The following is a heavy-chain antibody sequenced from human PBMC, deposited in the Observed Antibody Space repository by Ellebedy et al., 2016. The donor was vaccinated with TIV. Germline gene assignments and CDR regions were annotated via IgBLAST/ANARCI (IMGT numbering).Heavy chain of an antibody. D-gene: IGHD3-22*01. V-gene: IGHV3-23*01. CDR1: GFTFSSYA. J-gene: IGHJ4*02. CDR2: ISGSGGST. Sequence: GGSLRLSXAASGFTFSSYAMSWVRQAPGKGLEWVSAISGSGGSTYYADSVKGRFTISRDNSKNTLYLQMNSLRAEDTAVYYCAKFGGDYYDSSGYYSGDYWGQGTLVTVSS. CDR3: AKFGGDYYDSSGYYSGDY.